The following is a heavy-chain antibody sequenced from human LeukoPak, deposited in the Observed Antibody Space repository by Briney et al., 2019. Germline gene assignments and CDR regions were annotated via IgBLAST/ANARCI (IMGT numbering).Heavy chain of an antibody. CDR2: IKQDGSEK. CDR1: GFTFSSYW. CDR3: AREIIGYCSGGSCYSPYYFVY. J-gene: IGHJ4*02. D-gene: IGHD2-15*01. V-gene: IGHV3-7*04. Sequence: GGSLRLSCAASGFTFSSYWMSWVRQAPGKGLEWVANIKQDGSEKYYVDSVKGRFTISRDNAKNSLYLQMNSLRAEDTAVYYCAREIIGYCSGGSCYSPYYFVYWGQGTLVTVSS.